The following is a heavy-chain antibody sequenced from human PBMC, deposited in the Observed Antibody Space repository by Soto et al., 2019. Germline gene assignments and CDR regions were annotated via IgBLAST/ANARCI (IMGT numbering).Heavy chain of an antibody. CDR3: ARVDRGTAWI. J-gene: IGHJ3*02. D-gene: IGHD2-2*03. V-gene: IGHV3-9*01. Sequence: EVQLVESGGVLGQPGRSQRLSCAASGFTFDDYAMHWVRQAPGKGLEWVSGISWNSGSIGYADSVKGRFTISRDNAKNSLYLQMNSLRAEDTALYYCARVDRGTAWIWGQRTMVTVSS. CDR2: ISWNSGSI. CDR1: GFTFDDYA.